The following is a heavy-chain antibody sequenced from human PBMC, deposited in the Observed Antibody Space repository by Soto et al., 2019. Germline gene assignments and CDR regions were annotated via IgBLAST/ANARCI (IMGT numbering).Heavy chain of an antibody. D-gene: IGHD6-13*01. CDR1: GGSISSGGYY. CDR3: ARVFSDSSSFFDP. Sequence: QVQLQESGPGLVKPSQTLSLTCTVSGGSISSGGYYWSWIRQHPGKGLEWIGYIYYSGRTNDNPSLKSRVTISVDTSKHQFSLTLNSVTAADTAVYYCARVFSDSSSFFDPWGQGTLVTVSS. J-gene: IGHJ5*02. CDR2: IYYSGRT. V-gene: IGHV4-31*03.